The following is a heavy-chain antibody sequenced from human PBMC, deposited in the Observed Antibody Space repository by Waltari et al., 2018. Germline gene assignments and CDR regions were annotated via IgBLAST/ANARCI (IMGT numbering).Heavy chain of an antibody. D-gene: IGHD2-15*01. CDR2: ISYSGST. CDR3: ARLPISLGVGSVFDI. CDR1: GGSISSSTHY. Sequence: QMQLQESGPGLVKPSEPLSLTCTVPGGSISSSTHYWGWIRQPPVKGLEWIGNISYSGSTYYKTTLKSRLTIAGDTSKNQFSLNLRSVTAADTAVYYCARLPISLGVGSVFDIWGQGTMVTVSS. V-gene: IGHV4-39*01. J-gene: IGHJ3*02.